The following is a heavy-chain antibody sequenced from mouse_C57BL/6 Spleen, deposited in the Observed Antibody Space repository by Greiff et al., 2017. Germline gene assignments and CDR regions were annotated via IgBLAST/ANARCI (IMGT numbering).Heavy chain of an antibody. CDR3: ARRLGLYYAMDY. CDR1: GFTFSDYG. D-gene: IGHD4-1*01. V-gene: IGHV5-17*01. J-gene: IGHJ4*01. CDR2: ISSGSSTI. Sequence: EVMLVESGGGLVKPGGSLTLSCAASGFTFSDYGMHWVRQAPEKGLEWVAYISSGSSTISYADTVKGRFTISRDNAKNTLFLQMTSLRSENTAMYYCARRLGLYYAMDYWGQGTSVTVSS.